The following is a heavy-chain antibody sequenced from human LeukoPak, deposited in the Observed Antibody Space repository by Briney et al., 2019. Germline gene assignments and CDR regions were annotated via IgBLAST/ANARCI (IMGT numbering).Heavy chain of an antibody. CDR2: ISSRGDTI. V-gene: IGHV3-48*01. CDR3: ARSPSSFDP. D-gene: IGHD3-16*02. J-gene: IGHJ5*02. CDR1: AFTFGDYT. Sequence: GGSLRLSCTASAFTFGDYTMSWVRQAPGKGPEWVSSISSRGDTIDYADSVKGRFTISRDNAKNSLYLQMNSLRAEDTAVYYCARSPSSFDPWGQGALVTDSS.